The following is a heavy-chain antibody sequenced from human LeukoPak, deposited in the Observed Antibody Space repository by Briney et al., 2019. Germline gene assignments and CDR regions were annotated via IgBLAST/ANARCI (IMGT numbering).Heavy chain of an antibody. D-gene: IGHD6-13*01. CDR3: ARDAAAVWFDP. CDR2: ISSSSSYI. V-gene: IGHV3-21*01. J-gene: IGHJ5*02. Sequence: GGSLRLSCAASGFTFSSYSMNWVRQAPGKGLEWVSSISSSSSYIYYADSVKGRFTISRDNAKNSLYLQMNSLGAEDTAVYCCARDAAAVWFDPWGQGTLVTVSS. CDR1: GFTFSSYS.